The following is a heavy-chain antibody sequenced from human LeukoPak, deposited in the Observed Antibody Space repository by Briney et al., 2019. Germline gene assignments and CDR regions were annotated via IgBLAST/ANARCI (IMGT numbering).Heavy chain of an antibody. D-gene: IGHD2-2*01. Sequence: SETLSLTCTASGGSISSYYWSWIRQPPGKGLEWIAEINHSGGTNYNPSLKSRVTISVDTSKNQFSLKLSSVTAADTAVYYCARTIVVVPAAMDPGLKYYYYMDVWGKGTTVTISS. V-gene: IGHV4-34*01. CDR3: ARTIVVVPAAMDPGLKYYYYMDV. CDR1: GGSISSYY. CDR2: INHSGGT. J-gene: IGHJ6*03.